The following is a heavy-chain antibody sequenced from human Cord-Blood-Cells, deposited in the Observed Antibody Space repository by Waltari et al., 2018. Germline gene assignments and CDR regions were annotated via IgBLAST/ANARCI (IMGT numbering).Heavy chain of an antibody. Sequence: QVQLQQWGAGLLKPSETLSLTCAVYGGSFSGYYWSWIRQPPGKGLEWIGKINHSVSTNYTPSLRSRVTISVDTSKNQFALKLSSVTAADTAVYYCASRHGRKTGPSYWYFDLWGRGTLVTVSS. CDR1: GGSFSGYY. V-gene: IGHV4-34*01. CDR3: ASRHGRKTGPSYWYFDL. D-gene: IGHD7-27*01. J-gene: IGHJ2*01. CDR2: INHSVST.